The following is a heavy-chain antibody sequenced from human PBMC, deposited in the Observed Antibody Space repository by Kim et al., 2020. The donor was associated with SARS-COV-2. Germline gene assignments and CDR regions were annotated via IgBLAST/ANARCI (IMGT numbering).Heavy chain of an antibody. CDR1: CASSSGSY. Sequence: SETLSLTCAVSCASSSGSYWSCIRHPPGKGLESIGEINHSGSTNYNPSLKSRVTISVDTSKNHFSLKLSSVTAADTAVYYCASLRGSGAPWFDPWVQGT. CDR3: ASLRGSGAPWFDP. CDR2: INHSGST. V-gene: IGHV4-34*01. J-gene: IGHJ5*02. D-gene: IGHD3-10*01.